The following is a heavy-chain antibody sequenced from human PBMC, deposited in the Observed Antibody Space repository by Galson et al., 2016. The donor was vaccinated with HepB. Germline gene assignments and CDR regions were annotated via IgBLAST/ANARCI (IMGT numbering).Heavy chain of an antibody. Sequence: SETLSLTCTVSGDSISTSTYYWSWIRQHPGKGLEWIGNVYYSGSTYYNPSLKSRVTISVDTSKNQFSLKLASVTAADTAVYYCASDHNWGTENWGQGTLVTVSS. J-gene: IGHJ4*02. CDR3: ASDHNWGTEN. CDR1: GDSISTSTYY. D-gene: IGHD2-8*02. V-gene: IGHV4-39*01. CDR2: VYYSGST.